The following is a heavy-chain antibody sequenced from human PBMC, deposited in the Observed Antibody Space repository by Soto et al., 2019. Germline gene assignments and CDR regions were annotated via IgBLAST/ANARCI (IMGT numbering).Heavy chain of an antibody. V-gene: IGHV4-34*01. J-gene: IGHJ4*02. CDR3: ARVGVGATSGTFDY. D-gene: IGHD1-26*01. CDR1: GGSFSGYY. Sequence: SETLSLTCAVYGGSFSGYYWSWIRQPPGKGLEWIGEINHSGSTNYNPSLKSRVTISVDTSKNQFSLKLSSVTAADTAVYYCARVGVGATSGTFDYWGQGTLVTVSS. CDR2: INHSGST.